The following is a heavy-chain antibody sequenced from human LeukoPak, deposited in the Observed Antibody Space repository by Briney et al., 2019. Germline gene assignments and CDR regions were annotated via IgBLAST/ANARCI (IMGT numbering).Heavy chain of an antibody. D-gene: IGHD3-10*02. J-gene: IGHJ6*04. CDR1: GFTFSSYE. V-gene: IGHV3-48*03. CDR2: ISSSGSTI. CDR3: AELGITMIGGV. Sequence: GGSLRLSCAASGFTFSSYEMNWVRQAPGKGLKWVSYISSSGSTIYYADSVKGRFTISRDNAKNSLYLQMDSLRAEDTAVYYCAELGITMIGGVWGKGTTVTISS.